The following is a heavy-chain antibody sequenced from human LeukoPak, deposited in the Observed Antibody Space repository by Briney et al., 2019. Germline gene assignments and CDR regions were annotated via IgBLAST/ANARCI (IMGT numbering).Heavy chain of an antibody. CDR1: GFTFSSYA. Sequence: PGGSLRLSCAASGFTFSSYAMSWVRQAPGKGLEWVSAISGSGGSTYYADSVKGRFTISRDNSKNTLYLQMNSLRAEDTAVYYCAKDKDGDYVVGNYGMDVWGQGTTVTVSS. D-gene: IGHD4-17*01. V-gene: IGHV3-23*01. J-gene: IGHJ6*02. CDR3: AKDKDGDYVVGNYGMDV. CDR2: ISGSGGST.